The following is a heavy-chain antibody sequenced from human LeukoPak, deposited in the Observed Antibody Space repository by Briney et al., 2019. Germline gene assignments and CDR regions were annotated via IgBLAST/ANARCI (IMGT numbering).Heavy chain of an antibody. CDR1: GFTFSSYG. J-gene: IGHJ5*02. CDR3: ARLDYSNWFDP. D-gene: IGHD4-11*01. V-gene: IGHV3-33*01. CDR2: IWYDGSNK. Sequence: GGSLRLSCAASGFTFSSYGMHWVRQAPGKGLEWVAVIWYDGSNKYYADSVKGRFTISRDNSKNTLYLQMNSLRAEDTAVYYCARLDYSNWFDPWGQGTLVTVSS.